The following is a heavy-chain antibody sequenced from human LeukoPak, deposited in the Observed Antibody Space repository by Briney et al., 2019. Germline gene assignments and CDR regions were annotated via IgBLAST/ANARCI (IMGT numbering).Heavy chain of an antibody. CDR3: ARGSVWGSSRAFDI. CDR2: IYTSGST. CDR1: GGSISSYY. D-gene: IGHD7-27*01. Sequence: SETLSLTCTVSGGSISSYYWSWIRQPAGKGLEWIGRIYTSGSTNYNPSLKSRVTMSVDTSKNQFSLKLSSVTAADTAVYYCARGSVWGSSRAFDIWGQGTMVTVSS. V-gene: IGHV4-4*07. J-gene: IGHJ3*02.